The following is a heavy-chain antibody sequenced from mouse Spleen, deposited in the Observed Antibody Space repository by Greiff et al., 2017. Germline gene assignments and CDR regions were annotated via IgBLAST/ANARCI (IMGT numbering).Heavy chain of an antibody. V-gene: IGHV1-22*01. D-gene: IGHD1-1*01. CDR2: INPNNGGT. J-gene: IGHJ3*01. CDR3: ARSKLYYGSSPWFAY. CDR1: GYTFTDYN. Sequence: VQLQQSGPELVKPGASVKMSCKASGYTFTDYNMHWVKQSHGKSLEWIGYINPNNGGTSYNQKFKGKATLTVNKSSSTAYMELRSLTSEDSAVYYCARSKLYYGSSPWFAYWGQGTLVTVSA.